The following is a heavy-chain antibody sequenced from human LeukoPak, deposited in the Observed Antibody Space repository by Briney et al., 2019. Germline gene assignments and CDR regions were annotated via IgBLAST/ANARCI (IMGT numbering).Heavy chain of an antibody. CDR3: AELGITMTGGV. Sequence: GGSLRLSCAASGFTFSKYGMSWVRQAPGKGLEWVSVISGSGGTTYYADSVKGRFTISRDNAKNSLYLQMNSLRAEDTAVYYCAELGITMTGGVWGKGTTVTISS. J-gene: IGHJ6*04. D-gene: IGHD3-10*02. CDR2: ISGSGGTT. CDR1: GFTFSKYG. V-gene: IGHV3-23*01.